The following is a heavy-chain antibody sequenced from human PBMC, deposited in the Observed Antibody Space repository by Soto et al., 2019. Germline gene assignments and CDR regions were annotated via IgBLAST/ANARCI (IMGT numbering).Heavy chain of an antibody. V-gene: IGHV1-69*08. D-gene: IGHD4-17*01. CDR1: GGTFSSYT. Sequence: QVPLVQSGAEVKKPGSSVKVSCKASGGTFSSYTISWVRQAPGQGLEWMGRIIPILGIANYAQKFQGRVTITADKSTSTAYMELSSLRSEDTAVYYCAREGDYGDYFDVYWGQGTLVTVSS. CDR2: IIPILGIA. J-gene: IGHJ4*02. CDR3: AREGDYGDYFDVY.